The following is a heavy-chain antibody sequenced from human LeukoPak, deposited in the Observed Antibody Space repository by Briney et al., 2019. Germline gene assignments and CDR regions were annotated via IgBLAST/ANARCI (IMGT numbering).Heavy chain of an antibody. CDR1: GGSISGYY. D-gene: IGHD3-16*01. V-gene: IGHV4-59*01. Sequence: PSQTLSLTCTVSGGSISGYYWSWIRQPPGGGLEWIGYIYYSGTTNYTPSLKSRVTISVDTSKNQFSLKLSSVTAADTAVYYCARDRGSLGGFDYWGQGTLVTVSS. J-gene: IGHJ4*02. CDR3: ARDRGSLGGFDY. CDR2: IYYSGTT.